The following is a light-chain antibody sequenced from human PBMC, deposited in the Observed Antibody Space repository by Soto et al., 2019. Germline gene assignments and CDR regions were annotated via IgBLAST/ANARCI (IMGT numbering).Light chain of an antibody. CDR2: GAS. V-gene: IGKV3-20*01. CDR3: QQYGRSPGT. Sequence: EIVLTQSPGTLSLSPGERATLSCRASQSVSSSYLAWYQQKPGQAPRLLIYGASFRATGIPDRFSGSGSGTDFTLTISRLEPEDFAVYYCQQYGRSPGTFGQGTKVEIK. J-gene: IGKJ1*01. CDR1: QSVSSSY.